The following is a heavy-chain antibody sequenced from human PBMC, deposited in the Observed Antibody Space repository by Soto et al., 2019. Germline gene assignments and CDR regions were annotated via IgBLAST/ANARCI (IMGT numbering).Heavy chain of an antibody. D-gene: IGHD1-1*01. V-gene: IGHV4-34*01. Sequence: PSETLSLTCAVYGGSFSGYYWSWIRQPPGKGLEWIGEINHSGSTNYNPSLKSRVTISVDTSKNQFSLKLSSVTAADTAVYYCASVRTNSPSDAFDIWGQGTMVS. CDR1: GGSFSGYY. J-gene: IGHJ3*02. CDR3: ASVRTNSPSDAFDI. CDR2: INHSGST.